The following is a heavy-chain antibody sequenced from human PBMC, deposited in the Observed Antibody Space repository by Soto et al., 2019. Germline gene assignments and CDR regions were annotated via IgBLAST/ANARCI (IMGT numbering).Heavy chain of an antibody. V-gene: IGHV4-31*03. CDR1: GGSISSGGYY. J-gene: IGHJ5*02. Sequence: SETLSLTCTVSGGSISSGGYYWSWIRQHPGKGLEWIGYIYYSGSTYYNPSLKSRVTISVDTSRNQFSLKLSSVTAADTAVYYCARGGDDYYDSSGYSWFDPWGQGTLVTVSS. D-gene: IGHD3-22*01. CDR3: ARGGDDYYDSSGYSWFDP. CDR2: IYYSGST.